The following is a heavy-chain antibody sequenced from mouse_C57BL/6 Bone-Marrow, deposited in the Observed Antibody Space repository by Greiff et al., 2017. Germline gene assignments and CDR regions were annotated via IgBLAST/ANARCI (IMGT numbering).Heavy chain of an antibody. CDR3: ARGMMVTTGAWFAY. V-gene: IGHV2-2*01. J-gene: IGHJ3*01. D-gene: IGHD2-3*01. CDR1: GFSLTSYG. Sequence: VQRVESGPGLVQPSQSLSITCTVSGFSLTSYGVHWVRQSPGKGLEWLGVIWSGGSTDYNADFIYRLSISKDNSKSQVFFKMKSLQADDTDIYYCARGMMVTTGAWFAYWGQGTLVTVSA. CDR2: IWSGGST.